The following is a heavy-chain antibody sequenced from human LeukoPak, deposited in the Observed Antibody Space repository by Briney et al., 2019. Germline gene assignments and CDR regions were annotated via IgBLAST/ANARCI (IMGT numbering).Heavy chain of an antibody. CDR1: GFTFSSYS. V-gene: IGHV3-48*01. Sequence: GESLRLSCAASGFTFSSYSMNWVRQAPGKGLEWVSYISSSSSTIYYADSVKGRFTISRDNAKNSLYLQMNSLRAEDTAVYYCARGWYYDSSGDAFDIWGQGTMVTVSS. D-gene: IGHD3-22*01. J-gene: IGHJ3*02. CDR3: ARGWYYDSSGDAFDI. CDR2: ISSSSSTI.